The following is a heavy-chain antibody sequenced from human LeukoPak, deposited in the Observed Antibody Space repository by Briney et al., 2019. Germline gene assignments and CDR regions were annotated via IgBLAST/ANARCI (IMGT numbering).Heavy chain of an antibody. J-gene: IGHJ4*02. D-gene: IGHD3-10*01. Sequence: GGSLRLSCAASGFTFNGDWMTWVRQAPGKGLEWVSYISSSGSTIYYADSVKGRFTISRDNAKNSLYLQMNSLRAEDTAVYYCARDMYGSGTLPADYWGQGTLVTVSS. CDR1: GFTFNGDW. CDR2: ISSSGSTI. V-gene: IGHV3-11*01. CDR3: ARDMYGSGTLPADY.